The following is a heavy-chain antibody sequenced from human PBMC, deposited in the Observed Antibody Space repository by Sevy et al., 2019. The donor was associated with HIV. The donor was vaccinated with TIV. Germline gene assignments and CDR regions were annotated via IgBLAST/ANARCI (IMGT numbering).Heavy chain of an antibody. CDR2: ISNDGSNK. V-gene: IGHV3-30-3*01. CDR3: ARASHMINFGGVIVVDGIDY. J-gene: IGHJ4*02. D-gene: IGHD3-16*02. Sequence: GGSLRLSCAASGFTFSKIAIHWVRQAPGKGLEWVSVISNDGSNKDYADSVKGQFTISRDNSKNMLYLQLNSLRVEDTAVYYCARASHMINFGGVIVVDGIDYWGQGTLVTVSS. CDR1: GFTFSKIA.